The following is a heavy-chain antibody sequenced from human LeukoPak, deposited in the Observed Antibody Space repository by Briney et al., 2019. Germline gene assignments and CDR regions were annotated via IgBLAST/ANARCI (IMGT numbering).Heavy chain of an antibody. CDR3: ARDLAYCYDSSGYYPDY. D-gene: IGHD3-22*01. V-gene: IGHV1-2*02. J-gene: IGHJ4*02. CDR2: INPNSGGT. CDR1: GYTFTGYY. Sequence: ASVKVSCKASGYTFTGYYMHWVRQAPGQGLEWMGWINPNSGGTNYAQKFQGRVTMTRDTSISTAYMELSRLRSDDTAVYYCARDLAYCYDSSGYYPDYWGQGTLVTVSS.